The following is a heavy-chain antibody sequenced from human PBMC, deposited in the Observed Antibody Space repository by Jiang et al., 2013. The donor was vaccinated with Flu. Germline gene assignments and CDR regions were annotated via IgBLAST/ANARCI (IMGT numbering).Heavy chain of an antibody. D-gene: IGHD4-17*01. Sequence: VQLVESGGDLVQPGGSLRLSCAASGFTLSGYGMNWLRQAPGEGLEWLSYINVNSKSLYYADSVKGRFTISRDNAKNSLYLQLNSLRAEDTAVYYCARDNYDEGGPFDFWGQGTLVTVSS. J-gene: IGHJ4*02. CDR1: GFTLSGYG. CDR2: INVNSKSL. V-gene: IGHV3-48*01. CDR3: ARDNYDEGGPFDF.